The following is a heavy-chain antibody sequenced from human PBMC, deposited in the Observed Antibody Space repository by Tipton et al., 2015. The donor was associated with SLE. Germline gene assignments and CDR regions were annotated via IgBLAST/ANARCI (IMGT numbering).Heavy chain of an antibody. CDR3: ARAEGYCGSKTNCYERRWIDP. J-gene: IGHJ5*02. CDR2: INDSGTT. CDR1: GGSFSDYY. D-gene: IGHD2-2*01. V-gene: IGHV4-34*01. Sequence: TLSLTCDVYGGSFSDYYWGWFRQPPGKGLEWIGEINDSGTTHYNPSLKSRGTISIDTSENQFSLKLTSMTAADTAVYYCARAEGYCGSKTNCYERRWIDPWGQGTLVTVSS.